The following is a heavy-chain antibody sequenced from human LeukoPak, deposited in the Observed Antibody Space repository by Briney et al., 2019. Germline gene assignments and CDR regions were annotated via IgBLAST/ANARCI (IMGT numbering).Heavy chain of an antibody. Sequence: ASVNVSCKASVYTFTIYDINWVRQAAGQGLEGMGWMNPNSGSTGYPQKFHGRLTITSNTSISTAYMELSGLRSEDTAVYYCARGRSTGYPYYFEYWGQGTLVTVSS. CDR3: ARGRSTGYPYYFEY. CDR2: MNPNSGST. J-gene: IGHJ4*02. CDR1: VYTFTIYD. V-gene: IGHV1-8*03. D-gene: IGHD5-12*01.